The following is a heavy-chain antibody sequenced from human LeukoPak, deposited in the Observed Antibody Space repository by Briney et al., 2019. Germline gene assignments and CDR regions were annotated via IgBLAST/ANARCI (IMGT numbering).Heavy chain of an antibody. CDR1: GYTLTELS. CDR3: ARDTDYDFWSGYYIPRYFDL. D-gene: IGHD3-3*01. J-gene: IGHJ2*01. Sequence: ASVKVSCKVSGYTLTELSMHWVRQAPGKGLEWMGGFDPEDGETIYAQKFQGRVTITADESTSTAYMELSSLRSEDTAVYYCARDTDYDFWSGYYIPRYFDLWGRGTLVTVSS. V-gene: IGHV1-24*01. CDR2: FDPEDGET.